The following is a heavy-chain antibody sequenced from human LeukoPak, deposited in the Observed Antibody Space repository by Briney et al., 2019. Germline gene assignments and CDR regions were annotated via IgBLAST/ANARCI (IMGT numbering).Heavy chain of an antibody. CDR2: ISWDGGST. D-gene: IGHD1-26*01. J-gene: IGHJ4*02. Sequence: GGSLRLSCAASGFTFDDYAMHWVRQAPGKGLEWVSLISWDGGSTYYADSVKGRFTISRDNSKNSLYLQMNSLRAEDTALYYCVGGRDFDYWGQGTLVTVSS. CDR3: VGGRDFDY. CDR1: GFTFDDYA. V-gene: IGHV3-43D*03.